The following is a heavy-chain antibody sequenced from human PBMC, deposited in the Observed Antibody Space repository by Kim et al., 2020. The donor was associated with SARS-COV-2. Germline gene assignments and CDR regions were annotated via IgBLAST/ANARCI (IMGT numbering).Heavy chain of an antibody. Sequence: SETLSLTCTVSGGSISSGGYYWSWIRQHPGKGLEWIGYIYYSGSTYYNPSLKSRVTISVDTSKNQFSLKLSSVTAADTAVYYCARVLSTSYYDFWSGYGSFDYWGQGTLVTVSS. CDR3: ARVLSTSYYDFWSGYGSFDY. J-gene: IGHJ4*02. D-gene: IGHD3-3*01. V-gene: IGHV4-31*03. CDR2: IYYSGST. CDR1: GGSISSGGYY.